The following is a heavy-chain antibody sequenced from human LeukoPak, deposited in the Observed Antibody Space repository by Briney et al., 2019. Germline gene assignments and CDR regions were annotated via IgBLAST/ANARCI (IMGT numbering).Heavy chain of an antibody. CDR3: ARAHPLGYCSSTSCYGGGTDY. J-gene: IGHJ4*02. CDR2: INHSGST. CDR1: GGSFSGYY. V-gene: IGHV4-34*01. Sequence: SETLSLTCAVYGGSFSGYYWSWIRQPPGKGLEWIGEINHSGSTNYNPSLKSRVTISVDTSKNQFSLKLSSVTAADTAVYYCARAHPLGYCSSTSCYGGGTDYWGQGTLVTVSS. D-gene: IGHD2-2*01.